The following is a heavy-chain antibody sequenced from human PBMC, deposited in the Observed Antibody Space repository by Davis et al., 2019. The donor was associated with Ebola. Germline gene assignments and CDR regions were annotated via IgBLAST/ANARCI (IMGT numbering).Heavy chain of an antibody. Sequence: SVKVSCKASGGTFSSYAISWVRQAPRQGLEWMGRIIPILGIANYAQKFQGRVTITADKSTSTAYMELRSLRSDDTAVYYCARRSSSWYVLWGQGTLVTVSS. J-gene: IGHJ4*02. CDR3: ARRSSSWYVL. D-gene: IGHD6-13*01. CDR1: GGTFSSYA. V-gene: IGHV1-69*04. CDR2: IIPILGIA.